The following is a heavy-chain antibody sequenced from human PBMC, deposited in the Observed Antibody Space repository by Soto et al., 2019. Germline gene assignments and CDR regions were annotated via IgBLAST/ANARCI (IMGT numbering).Heavy chain of an antibody. J-gene: IGHJ4*02. CDR2: IIPIFGTA. D-gene: IGHD2-21*02. CDR3: ARSIVVVTAADY. V-gene: IGHV1-69*06. CDR1: GGTFSSYA. Sequence: SVKVSCKASGGTFSSYAISWVRQAPGQGLEWMGGIIPIFGTANYAQKFQGRVTITADTSASTAYMELSSLRSEDTAVYYCARSIVVVTAADYWGQGTLVTVSS.